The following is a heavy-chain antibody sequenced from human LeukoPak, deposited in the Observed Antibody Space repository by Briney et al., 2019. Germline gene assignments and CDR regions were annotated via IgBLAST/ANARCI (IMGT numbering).Heavy chain of an antibody. J-gene: IGHJ5*02. CDR2: INPNRGGT. V-gene: IGHV1-2*02. CDR3: ARNGLQYYNWFDP. D-gene: IGHD4-11*01. CDR1: GYTFTGYY. Sequence: ASVKVSCKASGYTFTGYYMHWVRQAPGQGLEWMGWINPNRGGTNYAQKFQGRVTMTRDTSISTAYMELSRLRSDDTAVYYCARNGLQYYNWFDPWGQGTLVTVSS.